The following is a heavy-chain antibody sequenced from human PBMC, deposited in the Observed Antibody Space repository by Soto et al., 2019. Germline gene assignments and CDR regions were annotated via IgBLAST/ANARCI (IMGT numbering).Heavy chain of an antibody. D-gene: IGHD3-22*01. V-gene: IGHV1-24*01. Sequence: GASVKVSCKVSGYTLNELSMHWARQAPGKGLEWMGGFDPEDGETIYAQKFQGRVTMTEDTSTDTAYMELSSLRSEDTAVYYCATSSITMIVVVTQGSFDYWGQSTLVTVSS. CDR1: GYTLNELS. CDR3: ATSSITMIVVVTQGSFDY. CDR2: FDPEDGET. J-gene: IGHJ4*02.